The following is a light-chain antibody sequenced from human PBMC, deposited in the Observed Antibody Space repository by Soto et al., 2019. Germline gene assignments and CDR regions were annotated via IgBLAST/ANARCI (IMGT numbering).Light chain of an antibody. Sequence: QSALTQPASVSGSPGQSITISCTGTSSDVGGYNYVSWYQQHPGKAPKLMIYEVSDRPSGVSNRFSGSKSGNTASLTISGLQADDEADYYCSSFTSSNNWVFGGGTKLTVL. V-gene: IGLV2-14*01. CDR2: EVS. J-gene: IGLJ3*02. CDR3: SSFTSSNNWV. CDR1: SSDVGGYNY.